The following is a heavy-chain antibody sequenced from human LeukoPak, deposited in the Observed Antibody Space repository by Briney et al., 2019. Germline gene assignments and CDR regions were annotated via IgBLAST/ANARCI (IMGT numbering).Heavy chain of an antibody. CDR2: IYYSGST. V-gene: IGHV4-39*01. Sequence: SETLSLTCTVSGGSISSSSYYWGWIRQPPGKGLEWIGSIYYSGSTYYNPSLKSRVTISVDTSKNQFSLKLSSVTAADTAVYYCARGRTKRAYCSSTSCSNWFDPWGQGTLVTVSS. D-gene: IGHD2-2*01. J-gene: IGHJ5*02. CDR1: GGSISSSSYY. CDR3: ARGRTKRAYCSSTSCSNWFDP.